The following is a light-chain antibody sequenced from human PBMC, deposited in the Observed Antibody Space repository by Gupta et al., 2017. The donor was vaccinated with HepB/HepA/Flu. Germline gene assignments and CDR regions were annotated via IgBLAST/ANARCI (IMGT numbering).Light chain of an antibody. V-gene: IGKV2-28*01. CDR1: QSLLHSNGYNY. J-gene: IGKJ2*04. CDR3: RQALQTPRS. Sequence: DIVMTQSPLSLPVTPGEPASISCRSSQSLLHSNGYNYLDWYLQKPGQSPQLLIYLGSNRASGVPDRFSGSGSGTDFTLKISRVEAEDVGVYYCRQALQTPRSFGQGTKMEIK. CDR2: LGS.